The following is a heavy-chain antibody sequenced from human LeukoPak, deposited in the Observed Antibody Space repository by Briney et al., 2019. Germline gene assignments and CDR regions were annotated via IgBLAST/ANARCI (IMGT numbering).Heavy chain of an antibody. CDR3: ARGKVRSIVVVPAAPLDY. J-gene: IGHJ4*02. CDR1: GGTFSSYA. CDR2: IIPIFGTA. V-gene: IGHV1-69*13. D-gene: IGHD2-2*01. Sequence: PRASVKVSCKASGGTFSSYAISWVRQAPGQGLEWMGGIIPIFGTANYAQKFQGRVTITADESTSTAYMELSSLRSEDTAVYYCARGKVRSIVVVPAAPLDYWGQGTLVTVSS.